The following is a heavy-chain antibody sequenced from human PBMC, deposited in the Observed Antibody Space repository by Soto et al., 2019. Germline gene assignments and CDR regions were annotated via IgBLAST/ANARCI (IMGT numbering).Heavy chain of an antibody. V-gene: IGHV4-31*03. CDR3: ARAQYVSVWYPFDY. D-gene: IGHD6-19*01. CDR1: GGSIGSGGYY. Sequence: SETLSLTCTVSGGSIGSGGYYWNWIRQHPGKGLEWIGYIYYSGSTYYNPSLKSRVTISVDTSKNQFSLTLRSVTAADTAVYYCARAQYVSVWYPFDYWGQGTLVTVSS. CDR2: IYYSGST. J-gene: IGHJ4*02.